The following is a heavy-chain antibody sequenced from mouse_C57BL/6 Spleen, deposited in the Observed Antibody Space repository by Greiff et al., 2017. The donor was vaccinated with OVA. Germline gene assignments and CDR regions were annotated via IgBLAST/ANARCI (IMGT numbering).Heavy chain of an antibody. CDR1: GYTFTEYT. V-gene: IGHV1-62-2*01. J-gene: IGHJ3*01. D-gene: IGHD2-3*01. Sequence: QVQLQQSGAELVKPGASVKLSCKASGYTFTEYTIHWVKQRSGQGLEWIGWFYPGSGSIKYNEKFKDKATLTADKSSSTVYMELSRLTSEDSAVYYCARHEGGIYDSYLAWFAYWGQGTLVTVSA. CDR2: FYPGSGSI. CDR3: ARHEGGIYDSYLAWFAY.